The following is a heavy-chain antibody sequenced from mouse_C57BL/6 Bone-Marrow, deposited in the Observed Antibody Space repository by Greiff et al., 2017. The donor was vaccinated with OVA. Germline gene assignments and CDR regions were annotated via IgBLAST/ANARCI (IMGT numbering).Heavy chain of an antibody. V-gene: IGHV1-15*01. CDR1: GYTFTDYE. CDR2: LDPETGGT. D-gene: IGHD1-1*01. Sequence: QVQLQQSGAELVRPGASVTLSCKASGYTFTDYEMHWVKQTPVHGLEWIGALDPETGGTAYNQKFKGKAILTADKSSSTAYMELRSLTSEDSAVYYSYYYGGYFDGWGTGTTVTVSS. CDR3: YYYGGYFDG. J-gene: IGHJ1*03.